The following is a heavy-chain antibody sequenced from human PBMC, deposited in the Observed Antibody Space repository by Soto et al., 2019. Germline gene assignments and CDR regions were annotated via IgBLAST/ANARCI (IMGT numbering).Heavy chain of an antibody. J-gene: IGHJ6*02. V-gene: IGHV3-30*18. CDR2: ISYDGSNK. CDR3: AKVSRSEGIGLHYYYYSGMDV. Sequence: QVQLVESGGGVVQPGRSLRLSCAASGFTFSSYGMHWVRQAPGKGLEWVVVISYDGSNKYYADSVKGRFTISRDNSKNTLYLQKTSLRSEDEAVYYCAKVSRSEGIGLHYYYYSGMDVWGQGTTVTVSS. D-gene: IGHD1-26*01. CDR1: GFTFSSYG.